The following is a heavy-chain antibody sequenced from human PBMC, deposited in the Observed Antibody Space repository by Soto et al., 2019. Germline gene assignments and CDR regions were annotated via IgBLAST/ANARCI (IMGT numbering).Heavy chain of an antibody. CDR3: AKEGYYGLFFMDV. CDR2: ISGSGGST. CDR1: GFTFRSYA. V-gene: IGHV3-23*01. J-gene: IGHJ6*02. D-gene: IGHD3-10*01. Sequence: GGSLRLSCAASGFTFRSYAMSWVRQAPGKGLEWVSAISGSGGSTYYADSVKGRFTISRDNSKNTLYPQMNNLRAEDTAVYYCAKEGYYGLFFMDVWGQGTTVTVSS.